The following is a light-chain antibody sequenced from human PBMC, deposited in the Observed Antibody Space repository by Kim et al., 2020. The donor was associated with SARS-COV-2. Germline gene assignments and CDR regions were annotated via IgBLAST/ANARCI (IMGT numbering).Light chain of an antibody. CDR2: DAS. V-gene: IGKV1-33*01. CDR1: HDISKY. Sequence: DIQMTQSPSSLSASVGDRVTITCQASHDISKYVNWYQKKAGKAPKLLIYDASNLETGVPSRFSGSGSGTDFSLAISSLQPEDIATYYCQQYDNLPLTFGGGTKLEI. J-gene: IGKJ4*01. CDR3: QQYDNLPLT.